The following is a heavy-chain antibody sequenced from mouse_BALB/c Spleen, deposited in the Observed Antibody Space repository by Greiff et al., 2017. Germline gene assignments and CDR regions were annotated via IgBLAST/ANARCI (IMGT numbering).Heavy chain of an antibody. V-gene: IGHV1-63*02. CDR2: IYPGGGYT. Sequence: QVQLQQSGAELVRPGTSVKISCKASGYTFTNYWLGWVKQRPGHGLEWIGDIYPGGGYTNYNEKFKGKATLTADTSSSTAYMQLSSLTSEDSAVYVCARYPYYYGSSYEDYWGQGTTLTVSS. CDR1: GYTFTNYW. J-gene: IGHJ2*01. D-gene: IGHD1-1*01. CDR3: ARYPYYYGSSYEDY.